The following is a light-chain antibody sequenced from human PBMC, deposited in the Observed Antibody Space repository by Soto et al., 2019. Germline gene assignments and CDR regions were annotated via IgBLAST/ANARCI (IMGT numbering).Light chain of an antibody. J-gene: IGKJ1*01. CDR1: QSVSSN. V-gene: IGKV3-15*01. CDR3: QQYNNWGT. Sequence: EIVMTQSPATLSVSPGERATLSCRASQSVSSNLAWYQQKPGQAPRLLIYGASTRATGIPARFSGRGSGTEFTLTISNLQSEDFAVYYCQQYNNWGTFGQGTKVEIK. CDR2: GAS.